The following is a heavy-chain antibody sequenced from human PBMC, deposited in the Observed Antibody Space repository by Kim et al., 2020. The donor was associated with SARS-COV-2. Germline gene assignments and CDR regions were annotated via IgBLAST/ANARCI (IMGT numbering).Heavy chain of an antibody. CDR2: ISADNGNT. D-gene: IGHD5-12*01. J-gene: IGHJ3*02. CDR3: ASHSGYDFSAFDI. Sequence: ASVKVSCKASGYTFTSYGISWVRQAPGQGLEWMGWISADNGNTNYAQKLQGRVTMTTDTSTSTAYMELRSLRSDDTAVYYWASHSGYDFSAFDIWGQGTMVTVSS. V-gene: IGHV1-18*01. CDR1: GYTFTSYG.